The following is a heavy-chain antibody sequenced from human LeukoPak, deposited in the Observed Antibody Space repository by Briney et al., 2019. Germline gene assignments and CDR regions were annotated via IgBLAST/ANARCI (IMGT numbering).Heavy chain of an antibody. CDR3: ARDYDVLTAYPPTQLFDP. D-gene: IGHD3-9*01. CDR2: ITSSSSYI. CDR1: GFTFSSYN. J-gene: IGHJ5*02. Sequence: GGSLRLSCAASGFTFSSYNMNWVRQAPGKGPEWVSSITSSSSYIYYADSVKGRFTISRDNAKNSLYLQMDSLRVEDTAVYYCARDYDVLTAYPPTQLFDPWGQGTLVTVSS. V-gene: IGHV3-21*06.